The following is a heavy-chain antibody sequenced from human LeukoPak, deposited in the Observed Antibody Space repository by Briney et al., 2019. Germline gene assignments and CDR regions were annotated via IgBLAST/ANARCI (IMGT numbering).Heavy chain of an antibody. D-gene: IGHD4-17*01. V-gene: IGHV3-30-3*01. CDR3: ARPLGHDYGDHTRGDAFDI. J-gene: IGHJ3*02. CDR2: ISYDGSNK. CDR1: GFTFSSYA. Sequence: GGSLRLSCAASGFTFSSYAMHWVRQAPGKGLEWVAVISYDGSNKYYADSVKGRFTISRDNSKNTLYLQMNCPRAEDTAGYYCARPLGHDYGDHTRGDAFDIWGQGTMVTVSS.